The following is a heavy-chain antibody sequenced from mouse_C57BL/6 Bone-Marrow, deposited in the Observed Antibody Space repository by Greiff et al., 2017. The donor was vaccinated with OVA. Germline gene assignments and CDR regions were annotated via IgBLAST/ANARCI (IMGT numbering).Heavy chain of an antibody. Sequence: EVQLQQSGTVLARPGASVKMSCKTSGYTFTSYWMHWVKQRPGQGLEWIGAIYPGNSDTSYNQKFKGKAKLTAVTSASTAYMELSSLTNEDSAVYYCTRAPSMITTRGYYAMDYWGQGTSATVSS. CDR2: IYPGNSDT. V-gene: IGHV1-5*01. D-gene: IGHD2-4*01. CDR1: GYTFTSYW. J-gene: IGHJ4*01. CDR3: TRAPSMITTRGYYAMDY.